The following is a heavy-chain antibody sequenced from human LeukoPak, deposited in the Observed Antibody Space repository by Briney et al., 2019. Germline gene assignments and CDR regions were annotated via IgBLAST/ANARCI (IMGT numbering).Heavy chain of an antibody. J-gene: IGHJ5*02. CDR3: AKDPLTTYYYGSGSPDNWFDP. CDR1: GFTFSSYG. CDR2: ISGSGGST. Sequence: PGGSLRLSCAASGFTFSSYGMSWVRQAPGKGLEWVSAISGSGGSTYYADSVKGRFTISRDNSKNTLYLQMNSLRAEDTAVYYCAKDPLTTYYYGSGSPDNWFDPWGQGTLVTVSS. D-gene: IGHD3-10*01. V-gene: IGHV3-23*01.